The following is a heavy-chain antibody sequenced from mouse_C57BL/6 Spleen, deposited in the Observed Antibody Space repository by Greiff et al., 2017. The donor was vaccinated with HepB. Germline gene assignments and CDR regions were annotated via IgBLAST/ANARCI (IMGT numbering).Heavy chain of an antibody. CDR1: GNTFTSYW. J-gene: IGHJ2*01. V-gene: IGHV1-50*01. CDR2: IDPSDSYT. Sequence: VQLQQPGAELVKPGASVKLSCKASGNTFTSYWMQWVKQRPGQGLEWIGEIDPSDSYTNYNQKFKGKATLTVDTSSSTAYMQLSSLTSEDSAVYYCARDGGLRRYFDYWGQGTTLTVSS. CDR3: ARDGGLRRYFDY. D-gene: IGHD2-4*01.